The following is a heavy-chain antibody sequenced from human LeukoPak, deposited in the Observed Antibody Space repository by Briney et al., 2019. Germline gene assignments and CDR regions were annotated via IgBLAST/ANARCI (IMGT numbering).Heavy chain of an antibody. CDR1: GFTFSSYA. J-gene: IGHJ6*03. Sequence: GGSLRLSCAASGFTFSSYAMSWVRQAPGKGLEWVSAISGSGGSTYYADSVKGRFTISRDNSKNTLYLQMSSLRAEDTAVYYCAKAAAGTLLYYYMDVWGKGTTVTVSS. V-gene: IGHV3-23*01. CDR2: ISGSGGST. CDR3: AKAAAGTLLYYYMDV. D-gene: IGHD6-13*01.